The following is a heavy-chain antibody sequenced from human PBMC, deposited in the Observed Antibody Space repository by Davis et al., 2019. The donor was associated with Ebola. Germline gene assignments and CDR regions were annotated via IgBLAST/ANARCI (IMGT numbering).Heavy chain of an antibody. Sequence: GESLKISCAASGFAFSSYSMNWVRQAPGRGLEWVSCISSSSSYIFYADSVKGRFTISRDNAKNSLYLQMNSLRAEDTAVYNCAKDDGPRRLADPWGQGTLVTVSS. CDR2: ISSSSSYI. CDR3: AKDDGPRRLADP. V-gene: IGHV3-21*01. J-gene: IGHJ5*02. D-gene: IGHD5-24*01. CDR1: GFAFSSYS.